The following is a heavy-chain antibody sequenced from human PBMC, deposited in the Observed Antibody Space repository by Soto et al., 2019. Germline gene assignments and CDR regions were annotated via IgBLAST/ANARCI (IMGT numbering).Heavy chain of an antibody. Sequence: QVQLVQSGAEVKKPGSSVKVSCKASGGTFSSYAISWVRQAPGQGLEWMGGIIPIFGTANYAQKFQGRVTXXAHXSTSTAYMELSSLRSEDTAVYYCARDGYYYDSSGYYYYFDYWGQGTLVTVSS. CDR3: ARDGYYYDSSGYYYYFDY. CDR2: IIPIFGTA. CDR1: GGTFSSYA. V-gene: IGHV1-69*12. J-gene: IGHJ4*02. D-gene: IGHD3-22*01.